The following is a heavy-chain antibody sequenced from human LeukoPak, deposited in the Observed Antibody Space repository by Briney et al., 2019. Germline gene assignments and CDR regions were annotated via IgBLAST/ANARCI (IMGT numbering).Heavy chain of an antibody. Sequence: SETLSLTCTVSGGSISSSSYYWGWLRQPPGKGLEWIGEINHSGSTNYNPSLKSRVTISVDTSKNQFSLKLSSVTAADTAVYYCVYGSGSSYPGFDYWGQGTLVTVSS. J-gene: IGHJ4*02. CDR1: GGSISSSSYY. D-gene: IGHD3-10*01. V-gene: IGHV4-39*07. CDR2: INHSGST. CDR3: VYGSGSSYPGFDY.